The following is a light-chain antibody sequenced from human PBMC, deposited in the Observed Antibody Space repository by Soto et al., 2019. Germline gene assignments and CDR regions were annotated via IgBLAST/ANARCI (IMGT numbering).Light chain of an antibody. CDR3: QQYNNWPIT. V-gene: IGKV3-15*01. J-gene: IGKJ5*01. Sequence: EIVMTQSPATLSVSPGERATLSCRASQSVSSNLAWYQQKPGQAPRLLIYGASTRATGIPARFSGSGSGKEFTLTISSLQSEDFAVYYRQQYNNWPITFGQGTRLEIK. CDR2: GAS. CDR1: QSVSSN.